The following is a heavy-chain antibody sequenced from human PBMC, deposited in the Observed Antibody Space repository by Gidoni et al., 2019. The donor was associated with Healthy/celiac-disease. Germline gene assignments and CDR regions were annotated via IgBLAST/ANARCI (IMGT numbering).Heavy chain of an antibody. CDR1: GYTLTELS. V-gene: IGHV1-24*01. Sequence: QVQLVQSGAEVKKPGASVKVSCKVSGYTLTELSMHWVRQAPGKGLEWMGGFDPEDGETIYAQKFQGRVTMTEDTSTDTAYMEPSSLRSEDTAVYYCATSIWIGEGYSSRDYYGMDVWGQGTTVTVSS. CDR3: ATSIWIGEGYSSRDYYGMDV. D-gene: IGHD6-13*01. J-gene: IGHJ6*02. CDR2: FDPEDGET.